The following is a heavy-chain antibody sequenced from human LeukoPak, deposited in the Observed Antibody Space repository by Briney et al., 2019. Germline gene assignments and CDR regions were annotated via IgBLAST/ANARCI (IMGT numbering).Heavy chain of an antibody. CDR3: ARGIAGPDAFDI. CDR1: GGSISSGSYY. CDR2: IYTSGST. Sequence: SETLSLXCTVSGGSISSGSYYWSWIRQPAGKGLEWIGRIYTSGSTNYNPSLKSRVTISVDTSKNQFSLKLSSVTVADTAVYYCARGIAGPDAFDIWGQGTMVTVSS. V-gene: IGHV4-61*02. J-gene: IGHJ3*02. D-gene: IGHD6-13*01.